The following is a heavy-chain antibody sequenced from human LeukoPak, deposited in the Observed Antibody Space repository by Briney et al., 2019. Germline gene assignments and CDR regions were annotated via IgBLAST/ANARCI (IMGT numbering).Heavy chain of an antibody. V-gene: IGHV3-74*01. CDR1: GFTLSSYG. CDR3: AISGIPRVPCY. J-gene: IGHJ4*02. Sequence: GGSLRLSCAASGFTLSSYGMEWGRQAPGQGLVWVSRVNSDGSSRNYADSVKGRFTISRGIVKNTPYLQMHTLRAEDTALYYFAISGIPRVPCYWGQGTLVTVSS. D-gene: IGHD5/OR15-5a*01. CDR2: VNSDGSSR.